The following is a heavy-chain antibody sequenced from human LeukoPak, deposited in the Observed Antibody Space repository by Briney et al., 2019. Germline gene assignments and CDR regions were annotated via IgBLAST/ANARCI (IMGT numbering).Heavy chain of an antibody. Sequence: ASLKVSCKASGGTFSSYAISWVRQAPGQGLEWMGGIIPIFGTANYAQKFQGRVTITTDESTSTAYMELSSLRSEDTAVYYCARSHYYDSSGYYYAVDYWGQGTLVTVSS. CDR3: ARSHYYDSSGYYYAVDY. CDR2: IIPIFGTA. V-gene: IGHV1-69*05. J-gene: IGHJ4*02. D-gene: IGHD3-22*01. CDR1: GGTFSSYA.